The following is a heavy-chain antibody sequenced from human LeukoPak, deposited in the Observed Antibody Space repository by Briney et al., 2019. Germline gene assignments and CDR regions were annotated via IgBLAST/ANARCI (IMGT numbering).Heavy chain of an antibody. CDR3: ATLLEWLLFPFDY. D-gene: IGHD3-3*01. CDR1: GFTFSSYS. J-gene: IGHJ4*02. V-gene: IGHV3-48*02. Sequence: GGSLRLSCAASGFTFSSYSMNWVRQAPGKGLQWVSYISSTSYTIYYADSVKGRFTISRDNAKNSLYLQMNSLRDEDTAVYYCATLLEWLLFPFDYWGQGTLVTVSS. CDR2: ISSTSYTI.